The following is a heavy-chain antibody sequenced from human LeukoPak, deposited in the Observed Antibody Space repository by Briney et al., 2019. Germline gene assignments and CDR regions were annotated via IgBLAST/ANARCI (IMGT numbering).Heavy chain of an antibody. CDR1: GYTFTDHY. CDR3: ARDYPDSSGSSYMDV. Sequence: DSVQVSCKASGYTFTDHYMHWVRQAPGQGLEWMGWINPYSGATLYAQSFQGRVTLTRDTSISTAYMDLSRLRSDDMAVYYCARDYPDSSGSSYMDVWAKGTTVTVSS. D-gene: IGHD3-22*01. V-gene: IGHV1-2*02. J-gene: IGHJ6*03. CDR2: INPYSGAT.